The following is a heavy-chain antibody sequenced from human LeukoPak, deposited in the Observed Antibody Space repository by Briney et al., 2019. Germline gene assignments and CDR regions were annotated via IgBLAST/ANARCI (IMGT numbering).Heavy chain of an antibody. CDR1: GDSVSSNSGA. CDR3: ARGGTSSGPGFDY. CDR2: TYYRTKWYN. D-gene: IGHD6-19*01. Sequence: SQTLSLTCAISGDSVSSNSGAWNWIRQSPSRGLEWLGRTYYRTKWYNEYAVSVKSRISINPDTSKNQFSLQLNSVTPEDTAVYYCARGGTSSGPGFDYWGQGTLVIVSS. V-gene: IGHV6-1*01. J-gene: IGHJ4*02.